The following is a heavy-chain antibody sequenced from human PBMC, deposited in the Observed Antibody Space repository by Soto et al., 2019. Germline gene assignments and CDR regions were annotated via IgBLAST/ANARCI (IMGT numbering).Heavy chain of an antibody. Sequence: ASVKVSCKTSGFTFSTYGLHWVRLAPGQGTEWMGWINTGNDDTRYPQKFQGKVTLTRDTSASTAYMELGSLTAEDTAVYYCASQPISRLGKMGDDWGQGMLVTVSS. V-gene: IGHV1-3*04. CDR2: INTGNDDT. CDR1: GFTFSTYG. CDR3: ASQPISRLGKMGDD. J-gene: IGHJ4*02. D-gene: IGHD1-26*01.